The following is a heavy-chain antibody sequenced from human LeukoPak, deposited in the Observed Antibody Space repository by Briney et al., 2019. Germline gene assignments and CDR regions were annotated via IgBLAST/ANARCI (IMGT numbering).Heavy chain of an antibody. V-gene: IGHV3-23*01. CDR2: ISGSGGST. CDR1: GFTFDDYA. CDR3: AKEYDSGLWAFDI. Sequence: GGSLRLSCAASGFTFDDYAMHWVRQAPGKGLEWVSAISGSGGSTYYADSVKGRFTISRDNSKNTLYLQMNSLRAEDTAVYYCAKEYDSGLWAFDIWGQGTMVTVSS. D-gene: IGHD5-12*01. J-gene: IGHJ3*02.